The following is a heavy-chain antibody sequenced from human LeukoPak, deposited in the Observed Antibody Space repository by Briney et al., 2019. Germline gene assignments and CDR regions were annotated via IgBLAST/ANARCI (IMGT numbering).Heavy chain of an antibody. CDR2: IYTGGAT. Sequence: GGSLRLSCAASTFTVSGDYMSWVRQAPGKGLEWVSLIYTGGATYYAGSVKGRFTISRDNSKKILFLQMNSLTAEDTAVYYCASRVWWGQGTLVTVSS. CDR1: TFTVSGDY. CDR3: ASRVW. J-gene: IGHJ4*02. V-gene: IGHV3-53*01.